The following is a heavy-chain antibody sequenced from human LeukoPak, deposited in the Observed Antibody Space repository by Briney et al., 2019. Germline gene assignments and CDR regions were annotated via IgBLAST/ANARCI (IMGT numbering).Heavy chain of an antibody. J-gene: IGHJ4*02. CDR2: IKSKTDGGTT. D-gene: IGHD2-2*01. Sequence: GGSLRLSCAASGFTFSNAWMSWVRQAPGKGLEWVGRIKSKTDGGTTDYAAPVKGRFTISRDDSKNTLYLQMNSLKTEDTAVYYCTTELVCTSCYDSLVWSYWGQGTLVTVSS. V-gene: IGHV3-15*01. CDR1: GFTFSNAW. CDR3: TTELVCTSCYDSLVWSY.